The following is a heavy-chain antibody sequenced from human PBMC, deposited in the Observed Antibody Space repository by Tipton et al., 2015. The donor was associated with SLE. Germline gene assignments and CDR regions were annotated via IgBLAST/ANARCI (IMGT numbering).Heavy chain of an antibody. Sequence: QVQLVQSGAEVKKSGASVKLSCKATGYTFDNYAMNWVRQAPGQRLEWMGWINTGSGGTKSTQKFEGRVTMTRDPSMRSAYMELNSLRGDDTAVYYCAGILVGQNWFDPWGQGTLVTVSS. CDR2: INTGSGGT. CDR1: GYTFDNYA. V-gene: IGHV1-3*04. CDR3: AGILVGQNWFDP. D-gene: IGHD2/OR15-2a*01. J-gene: IGHJ5*02.